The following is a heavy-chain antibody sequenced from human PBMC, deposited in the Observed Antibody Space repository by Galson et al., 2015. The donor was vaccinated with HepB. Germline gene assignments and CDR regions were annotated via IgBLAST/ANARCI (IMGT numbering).Heavy chain of an antibody. D-gene: IGHD5-12*01. CDR1: GYILNSYA. CDR2: INTNTGNP. CDR3: ARGRYGDYANDAFDI. J-gene: IGHJ3*02. V-gene: IGHV7-4-1*02. Sequence: SVKVSCKASGYILNSYAMNWVRQAPGQGLEWMGWINTNTGNPTYAQGFTGRFAFSLDTSVITAYLQISNLKAEDTAVYYCARGRYGDYANDAFDIWGQGTMVTVSP.